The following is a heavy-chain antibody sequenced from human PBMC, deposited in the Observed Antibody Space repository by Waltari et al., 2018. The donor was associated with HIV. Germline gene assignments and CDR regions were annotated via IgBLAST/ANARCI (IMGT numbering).Heavy chain of an antibody. J-gene: IGHJ6*02. Sequence: QVQLQQCGAGLLKPSETLSLTCAVYGGSFSGYYWSWIRQPHGKGLEWIGEINHSGTTNNNPSLKIRVTISVAPSKNQFSLKLGSVTAADTAVYYCASYYFGDPDRRVSNHPKAGGMDVWGQGTTVTVSS. V-gene: IGHV4-34*01. CDR2: INHSGTT. CDR3: ASYYFGDPDRRVSNHPKAGGMDV. D-gene: IGHD3-10*01. CDR1: GGSFSGYY.